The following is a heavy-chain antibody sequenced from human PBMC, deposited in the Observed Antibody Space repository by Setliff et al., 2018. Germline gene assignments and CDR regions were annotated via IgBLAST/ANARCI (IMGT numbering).Heavy chain of an antibody. Sequence: PSETLSLTCTVSGGSISSSSYYWGWIRQPPGKGLEWIGHIYTSGSTNYNPSLKSRVTISVDTSKNQFSLKLSSVTAADTAVYYCAREQSNYDFWSGYYGSYYYYMDVWGKGTTVTVSS. CDR3: AREQSNYDFWSGYYGSYYYYMDV. CDR1: GGSISSSSYY. V-gene: IGHV4-61*09. D-gene: IGHD3-3*01. J-gene: IGHJ6*03. CDR2: IYTSGST.